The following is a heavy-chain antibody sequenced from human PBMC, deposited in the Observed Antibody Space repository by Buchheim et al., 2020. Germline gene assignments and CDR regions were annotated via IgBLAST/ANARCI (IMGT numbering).Heavy chain of an antibody. CDR2: IYSGGST. CDR1: GFTVSSNY. J-gene: IGHJ6*04. D-gene: IGHD2-15*01. V-gene: IGHV3-66*02. CDR3: ARVGRGYYYYGMDV. Sequence: EVQLVESGGGLVQPGGSLRLSCAASGFTVSSNYMSWVRQAPGKGLEWVSVIYSGGSTYYADSVKGRFTISRDNSKNTMYLQMNSLRAEDTAVYYCARVGRGYYYYGMDVWGKGPT.